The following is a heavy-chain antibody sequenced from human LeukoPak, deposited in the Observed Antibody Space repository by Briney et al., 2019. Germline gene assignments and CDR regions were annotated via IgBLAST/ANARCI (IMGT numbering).Heavy chain of an antibody. V-gene: IGHV1-46*01. CDR1: GYTFTGYY. J-gene: IGHJ4*02. Sequence: ASVRVSCKASGYTFTGYYMHWVRQAPGQGLEWMGIINPSGGSTSYAQKFQGRVTMTRDMSTSTVYMELSSLRSEDTAVYYCARKPSGIPEGFDYWGQGTLVTVSS. D-gene: IGHD1-14*01. CDR3: ARKPSGIPEGFDY. CDR2: INPSGGST.